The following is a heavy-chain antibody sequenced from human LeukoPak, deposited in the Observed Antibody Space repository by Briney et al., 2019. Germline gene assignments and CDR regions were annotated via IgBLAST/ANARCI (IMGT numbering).Heavy chain of an antibody. CDR1: GASFSSSGYY. Sequence: PSETLSLTCAVSGASFSSSGYYWIWIRQPPGKGLEWIGSISYGGHTYYSPSLRSRVTISVGTSNNRFSLQLSSVTAADTAVYYCARPTALAGEWAFDVWGQGTMVTVSS. CDR3: ARPTALAGEWAFDV. CDR2: ISYGGHT. D-gene: IGHD3-3*01. J-gene: IGHJ3*01. V-gene: IGHV4-39*01.